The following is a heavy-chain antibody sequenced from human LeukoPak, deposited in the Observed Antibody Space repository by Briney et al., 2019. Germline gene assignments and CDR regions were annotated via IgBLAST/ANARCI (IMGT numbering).Heavy chain of an antibody. CDR3: ARGVSNSGIDS. CDR1: GFTFNTFN. CDR2: ITSGGDYI. D-gene: IGHD1-26*01. Sequence: PGGSLRLSCAASGFTFNTFNMNWVRQAPGKGLEWVSSITSGGDYIYYADSVKGRFTTSRDNAKNSLSLQLNSLRVEDTAVYYCARGVSNSGIDSWGQGTLVTVSS. V-gene: IGHV3-21*04. J-gene: IGHJ4*02.